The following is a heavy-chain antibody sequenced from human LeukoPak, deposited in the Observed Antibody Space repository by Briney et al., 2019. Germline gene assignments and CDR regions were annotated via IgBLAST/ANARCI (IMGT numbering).Heavy chain of an antibody. D-gene: IGHD6-13*01. CDR1: GGTFSSYA. CDR3: ASDSSSWYNVRDY. V-gene: IGHV1-69*13. Sequence: SVKVSCKASGGTFSSYAIGWVRQAPGQGLEWMGGIIPIFGTANYAQKFQGRVTITADESTSTAYMELSSLRSEDTAVYYCASDSSSWYNVRDYWGQGTLVTVSS. CDR2: IIPIFGTA. J-gene: IGHJ4*02.